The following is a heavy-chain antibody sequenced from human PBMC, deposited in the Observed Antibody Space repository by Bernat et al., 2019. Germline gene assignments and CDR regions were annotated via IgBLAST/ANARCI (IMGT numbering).Heavy chain of an antibody. Sequence: QVQLQESGPGLVKPSETLSLTCTVSGGSLSSYYWSWIRQPPGKGLVWIGYIYYSGSTNYNPSLKSRVTISVATSKNPFSLKLSSVTAADTAVYYCARRGMEWLGSFDYWGQGTLVTVSS. J-gene: IGHJ4*02. CDR2: IYYSGST. D-gene: IGHD6-19*01. CDR3: ARRGMEWLGSFDY. V-gene: IGHV4-59*08. CDR1: GGSLSSYY.